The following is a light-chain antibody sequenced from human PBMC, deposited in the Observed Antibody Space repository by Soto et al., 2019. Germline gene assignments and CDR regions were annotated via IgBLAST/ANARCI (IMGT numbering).Light chain of an antibody. V-gene: IGKV3-20*01. CDR1: QSVSSSY. Sequence: EIVLTQSPATLSLSPGERVTLSCRARQSVSSSYLAWYQQKPGQAPRLLIYGASSRATGIPDRFSGSGSGTDFTLTISRLEPEDFAVYYCQQYGSSPGTFGQGTKVDIK. CDR2: GAS. J-gene: IGKJ1*01. CDR3: QQYGSSPGT.